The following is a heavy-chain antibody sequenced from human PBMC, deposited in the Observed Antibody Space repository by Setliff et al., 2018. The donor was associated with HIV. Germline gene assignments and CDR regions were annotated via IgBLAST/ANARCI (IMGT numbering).Heavy chain of an antibody. D-gene: IGHD6-6*01. V-gene: IGHV1-46*01. J-gene: IGHJ1*01. Sequence: ASVKVSCKASGYTFTSYYMHWVRQAPGQGLEWMGIINPSSGSTTYAQKFQGRVTMTRDTSTSTVYMELSSLRSEDTAVYYCARDPAPSSSASYFQHWGPGTPVTVSS. CDR3: ARDPAPSSSASYFQH. CDR1: GYTFTSYY. CDR2: INPSSGST.